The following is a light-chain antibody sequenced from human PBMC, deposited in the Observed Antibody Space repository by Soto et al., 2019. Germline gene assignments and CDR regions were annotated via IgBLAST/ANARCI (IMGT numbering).Light chain of an antibody. CDR1: QSVNNN. CDR3: QQYNNWPPDT. CDR2: GAS. V-gene: IGKV3-15*01. J-gene: IGKJ2*01. Sequence: EIILTQSPASLSVSPGERATLSCRASQSVNNNLAWYQQNRGQAPRLLIYGASTRATGSPGRFRGSGSGTEFTLTITSLQSEDFAVYFCQQYNNWPPDTFGQGTKLEIK.